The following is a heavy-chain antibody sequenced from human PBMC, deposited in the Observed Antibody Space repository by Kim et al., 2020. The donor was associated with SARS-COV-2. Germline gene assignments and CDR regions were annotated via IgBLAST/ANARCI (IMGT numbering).Heavy chain of an antibody. J-gene: IGHJ4*02. V-gene: IGHV3-64*01. D-gene: IGHD4-17*01. CDR2: ISSNGGST. CDR1: GFTFSSYA. CDR3: ASSYGGIDY. Sequence: GGSLRLSCAASGFTFSSYAMHWVRQAPGKGLEYVSAISSNGGSTYYANSVKGRFTISRDNSKNTLYLQMGSLRAEDMAVYYCASSYGGIDYWGQGTLVTVSS.